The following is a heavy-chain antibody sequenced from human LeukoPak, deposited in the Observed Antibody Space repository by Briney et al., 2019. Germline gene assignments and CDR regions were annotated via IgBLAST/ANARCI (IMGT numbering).Heavy chain of an antibody. CDR1: GFTFSSYA. V-gene: IGHV3-30-3*01. Sequence: GRSLRLSCAASGFTFSSYAMHWVRQAPGKGLEWAAVISYDGSNKYYADSVKGRFTISRDNSKNTLYLQMNSLRAEDTAVYYCARGGAYYYDSSGYYPSYFDYWGQGTLVTVSS. CDR3: ARGGAYYYDSSGYYPSYFDY. CDR2: ISYDGSNK. J-gene: IGHJ4*02. D-gene: IGHD3-22*01.